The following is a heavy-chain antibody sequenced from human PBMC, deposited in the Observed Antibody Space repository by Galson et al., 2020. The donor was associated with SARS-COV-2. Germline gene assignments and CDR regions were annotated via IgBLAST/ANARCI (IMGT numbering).Heavy chain of an antibody. CDR3: ARRGYSYGYYYYYYYMVV. Sequence: ASVKVSCKASGYTFTSYDINWVRQATGQGLEWMGWMNPNSGNTGYAQKFQGRVTMTRNTSISTAYMELSSLRSEDTAVYYCARRGYSYGYYYYYYYMVVWGKGTTVTVSS. V-gene: IGHV1-8*01. CDR2: MNPNSGNT. CDR1: GYTFTSYD. J-gene: IGHJ6*03. D-gene: IGHD5-18*01.